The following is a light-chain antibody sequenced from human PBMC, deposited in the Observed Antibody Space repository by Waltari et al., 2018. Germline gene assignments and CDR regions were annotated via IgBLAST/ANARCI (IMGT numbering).Light chain of an antibody. CDR1: HSVSSN. J-gene: IGKJ4*01. CDR3: QQYNDWPLT. V-gene: IGKV3-15*01. CDR2: DAS. Sequence: EIVLTQSPGILSLSPGERAGPTCRARHSVSSNYLAWYQQKPGQAPRLLIYDASTRATGVPPRFSGSGSGTEFTLTISSLQSEDFAVYSCQQYNDWPLTFGGGTKVEIK.